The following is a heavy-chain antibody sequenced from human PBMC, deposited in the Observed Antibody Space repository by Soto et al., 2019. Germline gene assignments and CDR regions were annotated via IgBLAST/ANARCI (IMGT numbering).Heavy chain of an antibody. D-gene: IGHD4-17*01. CDR3: ARSYHYGGNRGSQWYFDL. J-gene: IGHJ2*01. V-gene: IGHV1-69*13. CDR2: IIPIFGTA. Sequence: VASVKVSCKASGGTFSSYAISWVRQAPGQGLEWMGGIIPIFGTANYAQKFQGRVTITADESTSTAYMELSSLRSEDTAVYYCARSYHYGGNRGSQWYFDLWGRGTLVTVS. CDR1: GGTFSSYA.